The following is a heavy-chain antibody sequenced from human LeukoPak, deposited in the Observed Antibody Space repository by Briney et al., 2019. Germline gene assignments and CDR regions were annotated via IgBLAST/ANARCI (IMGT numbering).Heavy chain of an antibody. CDR1: GGTFSSYA. CDR2: IIPSFGTA. J-gene: IGHJ4*02. CDR3: ARGQDLEPYCSGGSCYSPFDY. Sequence: SSVKVSCKASGGTFSSYAISWVRQAPGQGLEWMGGIIPSFGTANYAQKFQGRVTITADESTSTAYMELSSLRSEDTAVYYCARGQDLEPYCSGGSCYSPFDYWGQGTLVTVSS. V-gene: IGHV1-69*01. D-gene: IGHD2-15*01.